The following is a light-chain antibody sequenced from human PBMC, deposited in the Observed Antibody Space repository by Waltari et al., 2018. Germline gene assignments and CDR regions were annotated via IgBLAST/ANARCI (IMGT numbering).Light chain of an antibody. CDR2: EVT. CDR3: LSYASSITFV. J-gene: IGLJ2*01. Sequence: QPALTQPASVSGSPGQSISISCTGTSNDIGNSNHVCWYQHHPGKVPKLIISEVTTRPSGLSDRCSGAKSGNTASRTISALQAEDEADYYCLSYASSITFVFGGGTKLSVL. V-gene: IGLV2-23*02. CDR1: SNDIGNSNH.